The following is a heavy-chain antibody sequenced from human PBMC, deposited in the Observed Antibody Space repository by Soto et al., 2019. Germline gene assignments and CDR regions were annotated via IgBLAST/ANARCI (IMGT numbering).Heavy chain of an antibody. CDR3: ARERRGYDFWSGYYSLYYYYGMDV. V-gene: IGHV3-33*01. Sequence: PGGSLRLSCAASGFTFSSYGMHWVRQAPGKGLEWVAVIWYDGSNKYYADSVKGRFTISRDNSKNTLYLQMNSLRAEDTAVHYCARERRGYDFWSGYYSLYYYYGMDVWGQGTTVTAP. D-gene: IGHD3-3*01. CDR1: GFTFSSYG. J-gene: IGHJ6*02. CDR2: IWYDGSNK.